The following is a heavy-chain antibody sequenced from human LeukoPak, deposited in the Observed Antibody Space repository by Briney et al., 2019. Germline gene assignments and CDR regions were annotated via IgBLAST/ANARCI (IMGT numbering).Heavy chain of an antibody. CDR2: IYSGGST. D-gene: IGHD3-3*01. V-gene: IGHV3-53*04. Sequence: GGSLRLSCAASGFTFSSYAMSWVRQAPGKGLGWVSVIYSGGSTYYADSVKGRFTISRHNSKNTLYLQMNSLRAEDTAVYYCASGTNFYYGMDVWGQGTTVTVSS. CDR3: ASGTNFYYGMDV. CDR1: GFTFSSYA. J-gene: IGHJ6*02.